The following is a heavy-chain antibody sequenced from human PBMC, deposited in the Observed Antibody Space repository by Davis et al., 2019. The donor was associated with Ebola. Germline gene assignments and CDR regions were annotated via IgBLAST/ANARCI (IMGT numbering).Heavy chain of an antibody. CDR1: GYTFTAYY. CDR3: ARAAGIYLDDDPYYYYYMDV. Sequence: ASVKVSCKASGYTFTAYYMHWMRQAPGQGLEWMGWINPKSGGAKYAQNFQGRVTMTSDTSISTTYMELSRLTSDDTAVYHCARAAGIYLDDDPYYYYYMDVWGKGTTVTVS. D-gene: IGHD3-10*01. J-gene: IGHJ6*03. CDR2: INPKSGGA. V-gene: IGHV1-2*02.